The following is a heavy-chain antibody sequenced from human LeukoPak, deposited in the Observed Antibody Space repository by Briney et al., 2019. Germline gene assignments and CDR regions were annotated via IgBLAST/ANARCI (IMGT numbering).Heavy chain of an antibody. V-gene: IGHV3-11*03. D-gene: IGHD6-13*01. J-gene: IGHJ4*02. CDR3: ASCSSSETYYFDY. CDR1: GFTFSDCY. Sequence: GGSLRLSCAASGFTFSDCYMSWIRQAPGKGLEWVTHISSSGSYTNYADSVKGRFTISRDNAKNSLYLQMNSLRAEDTAVYYCASCSSSETYYFDYWGQGTLVTVSS. CDR2: ISSSGSYT.